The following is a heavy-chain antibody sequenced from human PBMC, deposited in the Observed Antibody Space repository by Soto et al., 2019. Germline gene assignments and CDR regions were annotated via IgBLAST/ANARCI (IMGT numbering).Heavy chain of an antibody. CDR2: ISSNGGST. CDR1: GFTFSSYA. D-gene: IGHD3-10*01. V-gene: IGHV3-64*01. J-gene: IGHJ6*04. Sequence: EVQLVESGGGLVQPGGSLRLSCVASGFTFSSYAMHWVRQAPGKGLEYVSAISSNGGSTYYANSVKGRFTISRDNSKNTLYLQMGSLRAEDMAVYYCARESLLWFGESPLDVWGKGTTVTVSS. CDR3: ARESLLWFGESPLDV.